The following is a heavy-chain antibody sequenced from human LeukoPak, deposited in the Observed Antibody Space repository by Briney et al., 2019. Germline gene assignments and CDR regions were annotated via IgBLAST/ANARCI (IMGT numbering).Heavy chain of an antibody. CDR2: INPNSGGT. V-gene: IGHV1-2*06. J-gene: IGHJ6*02. D-gene: IGHD1-26*01. Sequence: GASVKVSCKASGYTFTGYYMHWVRQAPGHGVEWMGRINPNSGGTNYAQKFQGRVTMTRDTSISTAYMELSRLRSDDTAVYYCAREWELDYYYGMDVWGQGTTVTVSS. CDR3: AREWELDYYYGMDV. CDR1: GYTFTGYY.